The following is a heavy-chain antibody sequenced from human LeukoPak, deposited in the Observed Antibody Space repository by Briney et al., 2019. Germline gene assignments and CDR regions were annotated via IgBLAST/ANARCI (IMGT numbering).Heavy chain of an antibody. D-gene: IGHD2-2*02. J-gene: IGHJ5*02. CDR1: GFTVSSYA. CDR3: ARGGGYCSSTSCDTAFDP. Sequence: PGGSLRLSCAASGFTVSSYAMHWVRQAPGKGLEWVAVTSYDGSNKYYADSVKGRFTISRDNSKNTLYLQMNSLRAEDTAVYYCARGGGYCSSTSCDTAFDPWGQGTLVTVSS. V-gene: IGHV3-30-3*01. CDR2: TSYDGSNK.